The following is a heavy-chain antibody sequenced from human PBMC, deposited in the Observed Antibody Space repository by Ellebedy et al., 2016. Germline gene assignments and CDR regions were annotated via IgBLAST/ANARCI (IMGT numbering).Heavy chain of an antibody. D-gene: IGHD4-23*01. V-gene: IGHV1-69*13. CDR1: GGTFSSYA. CDR2: IIPIFGTA. Sequence: SVKVSCXASGGTFSSYAISWVRQAPGQGLEWMGGIIPIFGTANYAQKFQGRVTITADESTSTAYMELSSLRSEDTAVYYCARQRGMTTVVTAFDYWGQGTLVTVSS. CDR3: ARQRGMTTVVTAFDY. J-gene: IGHJ4*02.